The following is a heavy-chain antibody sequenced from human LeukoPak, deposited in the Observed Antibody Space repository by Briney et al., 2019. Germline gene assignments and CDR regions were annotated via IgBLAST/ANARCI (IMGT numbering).Heavy chain of an antibody. Sequence: GESLQISSKGSGYSFISYWIAWVRQMPGKGLEWIGFIYPGGSDTRYSPSFQGQVTISADKSITTAYLQWSSLKASDTAMYYCVRGYCSISTCRRLDYWGQGTLVTVSS. D-gene: IGHD2-2*01. CDR2: IYPGGSDT. J-gene: IGHJ4*02. CDR1: GYSFISYW. CDR3: VRGYCSISTCRRLDY. V-gene: IGHV5-51*01.